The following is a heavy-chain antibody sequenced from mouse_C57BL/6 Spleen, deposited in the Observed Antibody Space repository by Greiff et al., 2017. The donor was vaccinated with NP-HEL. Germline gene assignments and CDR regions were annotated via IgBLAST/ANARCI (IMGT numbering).Heavy chain of an antibody. CDR2: ISDGGSYT. D-gene: IGHD1-1*01. J-gene: IGHJ2*01. Sequence: DVMLVESGGGLVKPGGSLKLSCAASGFTFSSYAMSWVRQTPEKRLEWVATISDGGSYTYYPDNVKGRFTISNDNAKNNLYLQMSHLKSEDTAMYYCARDPSYYYGSSNYFDYWGQGTTLTVSS. CDR1: GFTFSSYA. CDR3: ARDPSYYYGSSNYFDY. V-gene: IGHV5-4*01.